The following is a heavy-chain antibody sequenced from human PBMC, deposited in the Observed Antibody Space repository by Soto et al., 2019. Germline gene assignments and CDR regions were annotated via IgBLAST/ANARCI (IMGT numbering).Heavy chain of an antibody. CDR2: INAGNGER. Sequence: ASVTVSCKASVYTFINYAIQWVRPAPGQRLEWMGWINAGNGERKYAQKFQGRVTITTDKSTSTAYMELSSLRSEDTAVYYCASRITGSPNYYYGMDVWGQGTTVTAP. CDR1: VYTFINYA. CDR3: ASRITGSPNYYYGMDV. D-gene: IGHD1-20*01. J-gene: IGHJ6*02. V-gene: IGHV1-3*01.